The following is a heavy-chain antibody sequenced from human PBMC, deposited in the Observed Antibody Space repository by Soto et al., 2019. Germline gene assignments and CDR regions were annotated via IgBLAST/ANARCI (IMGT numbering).Heavy chain of an antibody. CDR2: IIPIFGTT. CDR3: ARDRTDSGYYTNWLDP. Sequence: SVEVSSKASGGAFGSDAITWVRQAPGQGLEWVGRIIPIFGTTNYAQNLQGRVTISADKSTLTSYMELHSLTSDDTALYYCARDRTDSGYYTNWLDPWGQGNQVTASS. CDR1: GGAFGSDA. J-gene: IGHJ5*02. V-gene: IGHV1-69*06. D-gene: IGHD3-22*01.